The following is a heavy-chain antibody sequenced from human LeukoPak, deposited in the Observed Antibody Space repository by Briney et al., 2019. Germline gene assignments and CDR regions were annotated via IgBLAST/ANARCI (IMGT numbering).Heavy chain of an antibody. Sequence: ASVKVSCKASGYTFTSYGISWVRQAPGQGLEWMGWISAYNGNTNYAQKLQGRVTMTTDTSTSTAYMELRSLRSDDTAVYYCARVRYYYGSGSYLPWGQGTLVTVSS. V-gene: IGHV1-18*01. D-gene: IGHD3-10*01. CDR3: ARVRYYYGSGSYLP. J-gene: IGHJ5*02. CDR1: GYTFTSYG. CDR2: ISAYNGNT.